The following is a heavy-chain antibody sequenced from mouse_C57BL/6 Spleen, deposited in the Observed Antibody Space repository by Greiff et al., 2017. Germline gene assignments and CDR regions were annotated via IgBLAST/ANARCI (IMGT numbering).Heavy chain of an antibody. CDR3: ARYEYDEGTWFAY. CDR2: IYPSDSET. V-gene: IGHV1-61*01. D-gene: IGHD2-4*01. Sequence: QVQLQQPGAELVRPGSSVKLSCKASGYTFTSYWMDWVKQRPGQGLEWIGNIYPSDSETPYNQKFKDKATLTVDKSSSTAYMLRSILTSEDSAVYYCARYEYDEGTWFAYGGQGTLVTVSA. CDR1: GYTFTSYW. J-gene: IGHJ3*01.